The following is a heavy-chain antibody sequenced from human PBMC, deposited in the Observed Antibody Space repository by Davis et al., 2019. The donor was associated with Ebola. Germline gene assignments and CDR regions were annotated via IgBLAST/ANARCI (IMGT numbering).Heavy chain of an antibody. J-gene: IGHJ4*02. CDR3: ARYSGYGLAY. CDR2: INHSGST. D-gene: IGHD5-12*01. Sequence: PSETLSLTCAVYGGSFSGYYWSWIRQPPGKGLEWIGEINHSGSTNYNPSLKSRVTISVDTSKNQFSLKLSSVTAADTAVYYCARYSGYGLAYWGQGTLVTVSS. V-gene: IGHV4-34*01. CDR1: GGSFSGYY.